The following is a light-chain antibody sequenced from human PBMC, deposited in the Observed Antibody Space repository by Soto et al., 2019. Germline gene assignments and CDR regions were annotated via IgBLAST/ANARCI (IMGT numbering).Light chain of an antibody. J-gene: IGLJ2*01. Sequence: QSALTQPASVSGSPGQSITISCTGTSSDVGGYNFVFWYQHHPGKAPKLMIYEVNNRPSGVSDRVSGSKSGNTASLTISGLQAEDEADYYCSSNTSRNTVVFGGGTKVTVL. CDR1: SSDVGGYNF. V-gene: IGLV2-14*01. CDR2: EVN. CDR3: SSNTSRNTVV.